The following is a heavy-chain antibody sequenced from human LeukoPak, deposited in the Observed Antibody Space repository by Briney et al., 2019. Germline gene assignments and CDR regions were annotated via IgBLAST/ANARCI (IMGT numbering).Heavy chain of an antibody. J-gene: IGHJ4*02. CDR2: ISSSGSTI. D-gene: IGHD2-2*02. CDR1: GFTFSDYY. V-gene: IGHV3-11*04. Sequence: GGSLRLSCAASGFTFSDYYMSWIRQAPGKGLEWVSYISSSGSTIYYADSVKGRFTISRDNANNSLYLQMNSLRAEDTAVYYCARVPLGPGAAIPAIFFDYWGQGTLVTVSS. CDR3: ARVPLGPGAAIPAIFFDY.